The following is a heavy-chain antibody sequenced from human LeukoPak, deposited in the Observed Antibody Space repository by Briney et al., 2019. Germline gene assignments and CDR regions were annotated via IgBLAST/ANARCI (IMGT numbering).Heavy chain of an antibody. V-gene: IGHV4-4*07. Sequence: PSETLSLTCTVSGGSISSYYWSWIRQPAGMGLEWIGRIYTSGSTNYNPSLKSRVTMSVDTSKNQFSLKLSSVAAADTAVYYCARSGYSYGFVDYWGQGTLVTVSS. CDR3: ARSGYSYGFVDY. J-gene: IGHJ4*02. D-gene: IGHD5-18*01. CDR1: GGSISSYY. CDR2: IYTSGST.